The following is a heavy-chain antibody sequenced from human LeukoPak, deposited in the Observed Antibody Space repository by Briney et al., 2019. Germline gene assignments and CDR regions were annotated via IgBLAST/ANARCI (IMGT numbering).Heavy chain of an antibody. V-gene: IGHV3-74*03. CDR3: ARGRSGSYGFFDY. CDR1: GFTFSSYW. D-gene: IGHD3-10*01. CDR2: IDSDGSRI. Sequence: GGSLRLSCAASGFTFSSYWMHWVRQAPGKGLVWVSRIDSDGSRITYADSVKGRFTISRDNAKNTVYLQMNSLRAEDTAVYYCARGRSGSYGFFDYWSLGNLVTVSS. J-gene: IGHJ4*02.